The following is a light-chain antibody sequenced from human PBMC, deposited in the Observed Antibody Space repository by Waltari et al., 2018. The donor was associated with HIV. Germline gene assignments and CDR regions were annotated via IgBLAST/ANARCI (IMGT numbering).Light chain of an antibody. CDR3: QQLYTYPYS. CDR1: QGISSS. Sequence: DIQLTQSPPFLSASVGDSITITCRASQGISSSLTGYQQQPGTAPQLLIYATSTLQSGVPSRFSGSISGTEFTLTISSLQPEDFGTYYCQQLYTYPYSFGQGTKLEI. V-gene: IGKV1-9*01. CDR2: ATS. J-gene: IGKJ2*03.